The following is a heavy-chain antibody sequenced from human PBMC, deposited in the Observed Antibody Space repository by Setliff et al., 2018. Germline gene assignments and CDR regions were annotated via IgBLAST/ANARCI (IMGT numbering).Heavy chain of an antibody. D-gene: IGHD4-17*01. J-gene: IGHJ4*02. CDR1: GFTFSSYE. Sequence: VGSLRLSCAASGFTFSSYEMSWVRQAPGKGLEWVSYISSSGSTIYYADSVKGRFTISRDNAKNSLYLQMNSLRAEDTAVYYCARGAYGDYYFDYWGQGTLVTVSS. V-gene: IGHV3-48*03. CDR3: ARGAYGDYYFDY. CDR2: ISSSGSTI.